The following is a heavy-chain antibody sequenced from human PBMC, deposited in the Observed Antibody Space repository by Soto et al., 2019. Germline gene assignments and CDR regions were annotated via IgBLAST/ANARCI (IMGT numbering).Heavy chain of an antibody. CDR3: ARGLVATVNYYYYMDV. CDR2: ISSSSSYI. Sequence: GGSLRLSCAASGFTFSSYSMNWVRQAPGKGLEWVSSISSSSSYIYYADSVKGRFTISRDNAKNSLYLQMNSLRAEDTAVYYCARGLVATVNYYYYMDVWGKGTTVTVSS. V-gene: IGHV3-21*01. J-gene: IGHJ6*03. CDR1: GFTFSSYS. D-gene: IGHD5-12*01.